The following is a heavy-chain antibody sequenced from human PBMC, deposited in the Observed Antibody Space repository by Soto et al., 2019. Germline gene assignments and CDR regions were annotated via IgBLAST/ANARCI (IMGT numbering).Heavy chain of an antibody. CDR2: IYYSGST. Sequence: SETLSLTXTVSGGSISSSSYYWGWIRQPPGKRLEWIGSIYYSGSTYYNPSLKSRVTISVDTSKNQFSLKLSSVTAADTAVYYCARHSGGAVAAYFDYWGQGTLVTVSS. CDR3: ARHSGGAVAAYFDY. V-gene: IGHV4-39*01. J-gene: IGHJ4*02. CDR1: GGSISSSSYY. D-gene: IGHD6-19*01.